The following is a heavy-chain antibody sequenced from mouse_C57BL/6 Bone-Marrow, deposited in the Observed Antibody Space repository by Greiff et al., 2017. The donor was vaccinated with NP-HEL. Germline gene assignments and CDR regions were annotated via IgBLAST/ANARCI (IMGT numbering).Heavy chain of an antibody. D-gene: IGHD1-1*01. V-gene: IGHV5-4*03. CDR3: ARGRNYYGSSPFAY. J-gene: IGHJ3*01. CDR1: GFTFSSYA. CDR2: ISDGGSYT. Sequence: EVKLMESGGGLVKPGGSLKLSCAASGFTFSSYAMSWVRQTPEKRLEWVTTISDGGSYTYYPDNVKGRFTISRDNAKNNLYLQMSHLKSEDTAMYYCARGRNYYGSSPFAYWGQGTLVTVSA.